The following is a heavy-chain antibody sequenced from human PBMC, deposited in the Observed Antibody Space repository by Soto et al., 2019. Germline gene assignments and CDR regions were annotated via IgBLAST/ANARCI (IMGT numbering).Heavy chain of an antibody. CDR2: ISGSGSDT. Sequence: GGSLRLSCAASGFTFSSYALSWVRQAPGKGLEWVSIISGSGSDTYYADPVKGRFTISRDNSKNTLYLQMNSLRSEDTAVYYCARGRDWGAFDIWGQGTMVTVSS. CDR1: GFTFSSYA. J-gene: IGHJ3*02. D-gene: IGHD2-21*02. V-gene: IGHV3-23*01. CDR3: ARGRDWGAFDI.